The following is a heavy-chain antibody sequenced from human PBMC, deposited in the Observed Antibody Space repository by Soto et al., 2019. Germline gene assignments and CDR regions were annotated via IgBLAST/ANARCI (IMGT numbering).Heavy chain of an antibody. V-gene: IGHV4-59*01. CDR2: IYYSGST. Sequence: PSETLSLTCTVSGGSISSYYWSWIRQPPGKGLEWIGYIYYSGSTNYNPSLKSRVTISVDTSKNQFSLKLSSVTAADTAVYYCARATTVTYYYYYMDVWGKGITVTVSS. D-gene: IGHD4-17*01. CDR1: GGSISSYY. J-gene: IGHJ6*03. CDR3: ARATTVTYYYYYMDV.